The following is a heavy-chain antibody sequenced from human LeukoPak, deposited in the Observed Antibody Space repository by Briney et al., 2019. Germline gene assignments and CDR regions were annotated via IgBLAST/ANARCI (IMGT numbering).Heavy chain of an antibody. CDR3: AKGPKAVPAAIDYFDY. Sequence: GGSLRLSCAASGFTFSSYAMSWVRQAPGKGLEWVSAISGSGGSTYYADSVKGRFTISRDNSKNTLYLQMNSLRAEDTAVYYCAKGPKAVPAAIDYFDYWGQGTLVTVSS. CDR1: GFTFSSYA. J-gene: IGHJ4*02. CDR2: ISGSGGST. V-gene: IGHV3-23*01. D-gene: IGHD2-2*01.